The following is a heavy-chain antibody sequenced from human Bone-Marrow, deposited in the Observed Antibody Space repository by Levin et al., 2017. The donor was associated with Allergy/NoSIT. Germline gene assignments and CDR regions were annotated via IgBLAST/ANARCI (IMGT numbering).Heavy chain of an antibody. D-gene: IGHD4-17*01. CDR1: GFTFSSHW. CDR3: ATRPPFGDHAVFDY. V-gene: IGHV3-74*01. J-gene: IGHJ4*02. Sequence: GGSLRLSCVASGFTFSSHWMHWVRQAPEKGLMWVSRITGDGTNTRYAESVKGRFTISRDNARNTVDLQMNNLRVDDTAVYYCATRPPFGDHAVFDYWGQGVFVTVST. CDR2: ITGDGTNT.